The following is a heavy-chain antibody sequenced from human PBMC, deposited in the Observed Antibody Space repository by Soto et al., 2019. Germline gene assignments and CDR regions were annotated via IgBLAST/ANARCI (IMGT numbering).Heavy chain of an antibody. D-gene: IGHD4-17*01. Sequence: ESLKISRQRSGYISTSFWIGWVRQLPGKGPEWMGIIYPVDSDTRYSPSNQGQATISDDKSISTAYLQWSSLKASDTGMFYCARRAPSYGDYVYYFDYWGQGTLVTVSS. CDR2: IYPVDSDT. V-gene: IGHV5-51*01. J-gene: IGHJ4*02. CDR1: GYISTSFW. CDR3: ARRAPSYGDYVYYFDY.